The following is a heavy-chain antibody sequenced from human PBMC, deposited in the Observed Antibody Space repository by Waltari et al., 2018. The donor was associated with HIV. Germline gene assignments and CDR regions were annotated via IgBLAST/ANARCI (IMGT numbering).Heavy chain of an antibody. CDR1: GYTFTGSS. D-gene: IGHD4-17*01. CDR3: AREPSLTTAYDY. V-gene: IGHV1-2*02. CDR2: INPNRGGT. J-gene: IGHJ4*02. Sequence: QVQLVQSVAEVKKPGPSVKVSCKASGYTFTGSSMHWVRQSPGQGLEWMGWINPNRGGTNYAQKFQGRVTMTRDTSISTAYMELTRLRSDDTAVYYCAREPSLTTAYDYWGQGTLVTVSS.